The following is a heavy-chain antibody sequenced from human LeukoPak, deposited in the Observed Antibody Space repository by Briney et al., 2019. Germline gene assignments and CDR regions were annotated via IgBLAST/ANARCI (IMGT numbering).Heavy chain of an antibody. J-gene: IGHJ4*02. CDR1: GYTFTSYG. Sequence: VASVKVSCKASGYTFTSYGISWVRQAPGQGLEWMGWISAYNGNTNYAQKLQGRVTMTTDTSTSTAYMELRSLRSDDTAVYYCARDSRNYYDSSGLLNPFDYWGQGTLVTVSS. V-gene: IGHV1-18*01. CDR3: ARDSRNYYDSSGLLNPFDY. D-gene: IGHD3-22*01. CDR2: ISAYNGNT.